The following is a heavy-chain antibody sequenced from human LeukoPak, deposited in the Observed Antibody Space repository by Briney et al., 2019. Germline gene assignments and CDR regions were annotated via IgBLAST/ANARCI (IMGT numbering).Heavy chain of an antibody. CDR1: GGSFSGYY. J-gene: IGHJ4*01. D-gene: IGHD3-10*01. Sequence: SETLSLTCAVYGGSFSGYYWSWIRQPPGKGLEWIGEINHSGSTNYNPSLKSRVTISVDTSKNQFSLKLSSVTAADTAVYYCASAYCCGSGNYDYWGHGTLVTVSS. CDR2: INHSGST. V-gene: IGHV4-34*01. CDR3: ASAYCCGSGNYDY.